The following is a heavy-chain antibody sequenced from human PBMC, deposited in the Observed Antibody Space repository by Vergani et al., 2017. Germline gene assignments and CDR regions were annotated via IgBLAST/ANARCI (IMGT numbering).Heavy chain of an antibody. V-gene: IGHV4-31*01. D-gene: IGHD2-15*01. CDR3: ARDSRGGNSDY. J-gene: IGHJ4*02. CDR2: IYYSGGT. CDR1: GGSISSGGYY. Sequence: QVQLQESGPGLVKPSQTLSLTCTVSGGSISSGGYYWSWIRQHPGKGLGWIGYIYYSGGTYYNTSLKSLVTISVDTSKNQFSLKLSSVTAADTAVYYCARDSRGGNSDYWGQGTLVTVSS.